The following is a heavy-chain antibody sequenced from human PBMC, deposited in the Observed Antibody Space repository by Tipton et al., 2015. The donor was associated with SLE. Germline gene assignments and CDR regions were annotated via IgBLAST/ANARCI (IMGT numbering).Heavy chain of an antibody. CDR2: IKHSGST. CDR3: ARVRRTGPGDY. J-gene: IGHJ4*02. V-gene: IGHV4-34*01. D-gene: IGHD1-1*01. Sequence: LRLSCAVYGGSFSGYYWSWIRQPPGKGLEWIGEIKHSGSTNYNPSLKSRVTISVDTSKNQFSLKLSSVTAADTAVYYCARVRRTGPGDYWGQGTLVTVSS. CDR1: GGSFSGYY.